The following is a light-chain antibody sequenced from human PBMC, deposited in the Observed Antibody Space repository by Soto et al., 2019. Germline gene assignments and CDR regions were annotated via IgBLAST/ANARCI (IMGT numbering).Light chain of an antibody. V-gene: IGKV1-39*01. CDR2: AAS. J-gene: IGKJ5*01. CDR1: QSIRSY. Sequence: DIQITQSPSSLSASVGDRVTITCRATQSIRSYLNWYQQRPGKAPKLLIYAASNLQSGVPSRFSGSGSGTDFALTISNLQAEDFATYICQQSYSSPPTFGQGTRLEIK. CDR3: QQSYSSPPT.